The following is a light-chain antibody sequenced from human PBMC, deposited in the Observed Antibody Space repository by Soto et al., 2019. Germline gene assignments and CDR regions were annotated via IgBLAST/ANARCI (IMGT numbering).Light chain of an antibody. V-gene: IGKV3-15*01. CDR1: QSLGGN. CDR2: RAS. CDR3: QQYSNWPPWT. J-gene: IGKJ1*01. Sequence: EIVMTQSPATLAVSPGDTAPLSCRSSQSLGGNLAWYQQKPGQAPRLLIFRASSRARGVPARFSASGSGTEFTLTISGLQSEDFAVYYCQQYSNWPPWTFGPGTKVDIK.